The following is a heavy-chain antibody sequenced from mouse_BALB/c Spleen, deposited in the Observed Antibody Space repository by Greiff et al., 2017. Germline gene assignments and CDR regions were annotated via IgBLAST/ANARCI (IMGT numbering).Heavy chain of an antibody. CDR2: IDPENGDT. CDR3: NAGDYGVSFDY. Sequence: VQLQQSGAELVRPGASVKLSCTASGYTFTDYYMHWVKQRPEQGLEWIGWIDPENGDTDYDPKFKGKATMTADTSSTTAYLQLSSLTSEDAAVYYCNAGDYGVSFDYWGQGTTLTVSS. CDR1: GYTFTDYY. V-gene: IGHV14-4*02. D-gene: IGHD2-13*01. J-gene: IGHJ2*01.